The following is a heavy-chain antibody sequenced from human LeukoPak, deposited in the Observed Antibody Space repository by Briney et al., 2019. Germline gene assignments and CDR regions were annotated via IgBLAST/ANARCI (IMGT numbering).Heavy chain of an antibody. D-gene: IGHD3-16*01. Sequence: PGGSLRLSCAASGFIFNRAWMSWVRQAPGKGLEWVGRIKSKTDGGKTDYAAPVQGRFTIPRDDSKDTLFLQMNSLRTEDTAIYYCTTLQWGSPSAMGYWGQGTLVTVSS. J-gene: IGHJ4*02. V-gene: IGHV3-15*01. CDR3: TTLQWGSPSAMGY. CDR1: GFIFNRAW. CDR2: IKSKTDGGKT.